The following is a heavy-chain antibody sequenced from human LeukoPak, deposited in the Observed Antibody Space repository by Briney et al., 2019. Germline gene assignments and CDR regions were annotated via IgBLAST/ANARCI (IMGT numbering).Heavy chain of an antibody. D-gene: IGHD4-17*01. Sequence: GGSLRLSCAASGFTFSDYYMSWIRQAPGKGLEWGSYISSSGSAIYYADSVKGRFTISRDNAKNSLYLQMNSLRAEDTAVYYCARNYGDPPGFYGMDVWGQGTTVTVSS. CDR3: ARNYGDPPGFYGMDV. V-gene: IGHV3-11*04. CDR1: GFTFSDYY. CDR2: ISSSGSAI. J-gene: IGHJ6*02.